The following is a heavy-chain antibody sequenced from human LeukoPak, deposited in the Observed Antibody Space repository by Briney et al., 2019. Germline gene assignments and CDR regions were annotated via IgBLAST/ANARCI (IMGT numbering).Heavy chain of an antibody. Sequence: GGSLRLSCAASGFTFSSYSMNWVRQAPGKGLEWVSSISSSSSYIYYADSVKGRFTISRDNAKNSLYLQMNSLRAGDTAVYYCARAMADAFDIWGQGTMVTVSS. CDR1: GFTFSSYS. D-gene: IGHD5-24*01. J-gene: IGHJ3*02. CDR2: ISSSSSYI. V-gene: IGHV3-21*01. CDR3: ARAMADAFDI.